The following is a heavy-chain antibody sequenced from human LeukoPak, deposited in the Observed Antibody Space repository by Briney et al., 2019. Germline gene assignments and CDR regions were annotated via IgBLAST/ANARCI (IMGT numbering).Heavy chain of an antibody. CDR3: ARGGWSLDY. CDR1: GGSITNYY. Sequence: SQTLSITCTVSGGSITNYYWSWIRQPPGKGLEWIGYIYYSGSTNYNPSLKSRVTISVDTSKNQFSLTLSSVTAADTAVYYCARGGWSLDYWSHGTLVTVSS. J-gene: IGHJ4*01. CDR2: IYYSGST. V-gene: IGHV4-59*01. D-gene: IGHD2-15*01.